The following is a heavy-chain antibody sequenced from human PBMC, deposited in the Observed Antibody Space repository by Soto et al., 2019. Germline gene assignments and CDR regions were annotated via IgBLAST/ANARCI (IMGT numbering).Heavy chain of an antibody. V-gene: IGHV3-30*03. CDR2: IAHDGSNQ. CDR3: ARSRVGSSWYEGDS. Sequence: QVQLVESGGGVVQPGKSLRLSCAASGFTFSSYGMQWVRQAPGKGLDWMAVIAHDGSNQNYTDSVNGRFTISRDNSKNTLYLQMDSLRPEDTAVYFCARSRVGSSWYEGDSWGQGTLVTVSS. CDR1: GFTFSSYG. J-gene: IGHJ4*02. D-gene: IGHD6-13*01.